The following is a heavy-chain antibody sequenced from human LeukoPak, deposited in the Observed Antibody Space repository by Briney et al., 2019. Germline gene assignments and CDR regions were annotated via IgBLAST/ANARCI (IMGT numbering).Heavy chain of an antibody. CDR3: AREYSIVLMVYARTDNWFDP. Sequence: ASVKVSCKASDYTFTTCNIVWVRQAPGQGLEWMGWISRNNGNRNYAQRLQGRVTMTTDTTTGTTYMELRSLRSEDTAVYCCAREYSIVLMVYARTDNWFDPWGQGTLVTVSS. J-gene: IGHJ5*02. V-gene: IGHV1-18*01. CDR2: ISRNNGNR. CDR1: DYTFTTCN. D-gene: IGHD2-8*01.